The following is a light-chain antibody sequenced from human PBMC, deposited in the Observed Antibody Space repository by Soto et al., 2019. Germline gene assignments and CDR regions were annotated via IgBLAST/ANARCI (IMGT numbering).Light chain of an antibody. CDR2: GAS. V-gene: IGKV3-20*01. J-gene: IGKJ2*01. Sequence: EIVLTQSPGTLSLSPGERATLSCRASQSVSSSYLAWYQQKPGQAPRLLIYGASSRATGIPDRFSGSGSGTDFTLTISRLEPEDFAVYYCQQYGSSPYTFGQVTKLVIK. CDR1: QSVSSSY. CDR3: QQYGSSPYT.